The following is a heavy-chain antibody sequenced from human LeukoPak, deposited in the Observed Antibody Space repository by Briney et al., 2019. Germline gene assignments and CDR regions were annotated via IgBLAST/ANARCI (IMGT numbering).Heavy chain of an antibody. CDR3: ASGNFDFWSGYQSF. V-gene: IGHV4-4*07. J-gene: IGHJ4*02. CDR1: GGSISSYY. Sequence: PSETLSLTCTVSGGSISSYYWSWIRQPAGKGLEWIGRIYTSGSTNYNPSLKSRVTMSVDTSKNQFSLKLSSVTPSDTAVYYCASGNFDFWSGYQSFWGQGTLVTVSS. D-gene: IGHD3-3*01. CDR2: IYTSGST.